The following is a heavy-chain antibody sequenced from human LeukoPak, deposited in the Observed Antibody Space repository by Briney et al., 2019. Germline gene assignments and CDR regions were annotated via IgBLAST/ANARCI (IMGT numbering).Heavy chain of an antibody. Sequence: GESLKISCKGSAYSFASYWIGWVRQMPGKGLEWMGIIYSDDSDTRYSPSFQGQVAISVDKSISTAYLQWRSLKASDTAIYYCARAHAIAMAGSSDYFYHYKDVWGKGTSVTVSS. CDR3: ARAHAIAMAGSSDYFYHYKDV. J-gene: IGHJ6*03. CDR2: IYSDDSDT. V-gene: IGHV5-51*01. CDR1: AYSFASYW. D-gene: IGHD6-19*01.